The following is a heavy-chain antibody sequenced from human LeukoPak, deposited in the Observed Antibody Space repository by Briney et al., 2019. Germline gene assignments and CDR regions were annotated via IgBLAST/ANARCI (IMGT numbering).Heavy chain of an antibody. Sequence: PSETLSLTCAVYGGSFSGYYWSWIRQPPGKGLEWIGEINHSGSTNYNPSLKSRVTISVDTSKNQFSLKLSAVTAAEPPVYLCAVPKQWLGFDYWGQGTLVTVSS. J-gene: IGHJ4*02. CDR3: AVPKQWLGFDY. V-gene: IGHV4-34*01. CDR2: INHSGST. CDR1: GGSFSGYY. D-gene: IGHD6-19*01.